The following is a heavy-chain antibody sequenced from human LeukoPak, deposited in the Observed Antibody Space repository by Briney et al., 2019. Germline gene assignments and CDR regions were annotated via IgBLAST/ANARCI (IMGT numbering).Heavy chain of an antibody. V-gene: IGHV4-61*08. CDR3: ARGDPRKNWNQLDGMDV. CDR2: IYYSGST. J-gene: IGHJ6*02. Sequence: PSETLSLTCTVSGGSISSGGYYWSWIRQHPGKGLEWIGYIYYSGSTNYNPSLKSRVTISVDTSKNQFSLKLSSVTAADTAVYYCARGDPRKNWNQLDGMDVWGQGTTVTVSS. D-gene: IGHD1-1*01. CDR1: GGSISSGGYY.